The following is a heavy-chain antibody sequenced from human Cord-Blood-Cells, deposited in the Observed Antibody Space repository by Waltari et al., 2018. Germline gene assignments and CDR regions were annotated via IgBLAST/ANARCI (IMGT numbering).Heavy chain of an antibody. Sequence: QLQLQESGPGLVKPSATLSLTCTVSGGSISSSSYYWGWIRQPPGKGLEWIGSIYYSGSTYYNPSLKSRVTISVDTSKNQFSLKLSSVTAADTAVYYCARHRGDFWSGYYDAFDIWGQGTMVTVSS. J-gene: IGHJ3*02. CDR2: IYYSGST. V-gene: IGHV4-39*01. D-gene: IGHD3-3*01. CDR1: GGSISSSSYY. CDR3: ARHRGDFWSGYYDAFDI.